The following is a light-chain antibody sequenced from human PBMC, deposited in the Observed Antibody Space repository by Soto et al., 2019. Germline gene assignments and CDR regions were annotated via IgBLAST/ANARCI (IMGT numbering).Light chain of an antibody. Sequence: DIPMTQSPSSLSASVGDRVTITCRASQGISNYLAWYQQKPGKVPKLLIYATSTLQSGVPSRFSGSGSGTDFTLTISSLQPEDVATYYCQKYNGAPPFTFGPGTKVGIK. CDR1: QGISNY. V-gene: IGKV1-27*01. CDR3: QKYNGAPPFT. CDR2: ATS. J-gene: IGKJ3*01.